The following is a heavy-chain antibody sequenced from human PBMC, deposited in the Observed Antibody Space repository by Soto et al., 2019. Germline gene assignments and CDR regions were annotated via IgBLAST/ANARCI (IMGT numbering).Heavy chain of an antibody. Sequence: GGSLRLSCAASGFTFSSYAMSWVRQAPGKGLEWVSAISGSGGSTYYADSVKGRFTISRDNSKNTLYLQMSSLRAEDTAVYYCAKDGDSSGYYLYYFDYCGQGTLVTVYS. V-gene: IGHV3-23*01. CDR2: ISGSGGST. D-gene: IGHD3-22*01. CDR3: AKDGDSSGYYLYYFDY. J-gene: IGHJ4*02. CDR1: GFTFSSYA.